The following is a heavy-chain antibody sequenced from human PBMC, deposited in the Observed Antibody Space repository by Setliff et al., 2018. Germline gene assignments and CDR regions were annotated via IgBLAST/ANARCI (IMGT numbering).Heavy chain of an antibody. V-gene: IGHV1-18*01. CDR2: ISSYNGNT. Sequence: ASVKVSCKASGYTFTSYAFSWVRQAPGQGLEWMGWISSYNGNTNYAQKFQGRVTMPEDTSTDTAYMELSSLRSEDTAVYYCAAIGLDTAMITGVLFDFWGQGTLVTVSS. CDR1: GYTFTSYA. CDR3: AAIGLDTAMITGVLFDF. D-gene: IGHD5-18*01. J-gene: IGHJ4*02.